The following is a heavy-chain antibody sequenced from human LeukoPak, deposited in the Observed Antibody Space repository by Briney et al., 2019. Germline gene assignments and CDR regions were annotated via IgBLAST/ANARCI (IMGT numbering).Heavy chain of an antibody. CDR2: IKSKTDGGTT. CDR3: TADPPGMSTSTGIDH. V-gene: IGHV3-15*05. Sequence: GGSLRLSCAASGFTFSNAWMTWVRQIPGKGLXXXXXIKSKTDGGTTDYAAPVKGIFTISRDDSKNMLYLQMNSLKVEDTAVYYCTADPPGMSTSTGIDHWGQGTLVTVSS. D-gene: IGHD2-2*01. J-gene: IGHJ4*02. CDR1: GFTFSNAW.